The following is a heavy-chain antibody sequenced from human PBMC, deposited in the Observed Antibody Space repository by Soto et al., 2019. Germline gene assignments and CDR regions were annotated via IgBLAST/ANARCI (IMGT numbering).Heavy chain of an antibody. D-gene: IGHD6-13*01. J-gene: IGHJ6*02. V-gene: IGHV3-33*01. Sequence: QVQLVESGGGVVQPGRSLRLSCAASGFTFKNNAMHWVRQAAGKGLEWVAQIWYDGSNKYYTDSVKGRFTISRDNFKNTVYLQMDRLRAEDTAVYYSARDGQQLAPYALDVWGQGTTVTVSS. CDR1: GFTFKNNA. CDR2: IWYDGSNK. CDR3: ARDGQQLAPYALDV.